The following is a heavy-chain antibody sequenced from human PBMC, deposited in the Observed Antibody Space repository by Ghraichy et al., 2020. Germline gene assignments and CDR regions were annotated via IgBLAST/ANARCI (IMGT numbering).Heavy chain of an antibody. V-gene: IGHV4-39*01. CDR3: TRHPSGTLQWYYRGVDV. CDR2: AFYSGTD. CDR1: GASIRSPDYF. J-gene: IGHJ6*02. Sequence: SETLSLTCTVSGASIRSPDYFWGWVRQPAGKGLEWVGSAFYSGTDYYNPSLKSRVAVSVDTSKNQFSLKLTSVTAADSGLYFCTRHPSGTLQWYYRGVDVWGQGTTVIVSS. D-gene: IGHD6-19*01.